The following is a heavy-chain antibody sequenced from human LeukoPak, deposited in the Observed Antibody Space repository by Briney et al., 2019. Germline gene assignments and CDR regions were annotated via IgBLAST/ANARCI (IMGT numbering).Heavy chain of an antibody. D-gene: IGHD6-19*01. CDR3: AKSIPTIAVAVSTRQ. CDR2: IRGSGGTT. J-gene: IGHJ4*02. V-gene: IGHV3-23*01. CDR1: RFTFSSYG. Sequence: PGGSLRLSCAASRFTFSSYGMSWVRQTPGKGLEWVSGIRGSGGTTDNADSVKGRFTISRDNSKNTLYLQMNSLRAEDTAVYYCAKSIPTIAVAVSTRQWGQGTLVTVSS.